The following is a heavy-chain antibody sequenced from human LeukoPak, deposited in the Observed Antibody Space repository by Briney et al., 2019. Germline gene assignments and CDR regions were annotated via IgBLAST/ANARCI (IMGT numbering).Heavy chain of an antibody. CDR1: GGTFSSYG. J-gene: IGHJ4*02. CDR2: VIPILGIV. CDR3: ARIYCGGDCYSSHDY. D-gene: IGHD2-21*02. V-gene: IGHV1-69*04. Sequence: SVKVSCKASGGTFSSYGISWVRQAPGQGLEWMGRVIPILGIVNYAQKFQGRVTITADKSTSTAYMELSSLRSENTAVYYCARIYCGGDCYSSHDYWGQGTLVTVSS.